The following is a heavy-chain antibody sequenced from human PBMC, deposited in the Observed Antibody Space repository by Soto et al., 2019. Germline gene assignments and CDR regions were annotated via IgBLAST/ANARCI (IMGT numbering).Heavy chain of an antibody. J-gene: IGHJ4*02. CDR2: IYYSGST. D-gene: IGHD3-22*01. Sequence: SETLSLTCTVSGGSISSGGYYWSWIRQHPGKGLEWIGYIYYSGSTYYNPSLKSRVTISVDTSKNQFSLKLSSVTAADTAVYYCARVFTYYYDSSGYYFDYWGQGTLVTVSS. CDR3: ARVFTYYYDSSGYYFDY. V-gene: IGHV4-31*03. CDR1: GGSISSGGYY.